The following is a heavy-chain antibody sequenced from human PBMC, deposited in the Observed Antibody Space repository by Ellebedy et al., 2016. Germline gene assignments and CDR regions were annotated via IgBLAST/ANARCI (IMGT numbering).Heavy chain of an antibody. V-gene: IGHV3-53*01. CDR3: VTRHNAAFDF. D-gene: IGHD1-14*01. Sequence: GESLKISCAMSGFSVTSNDMSWVRQAPGRGLELVSLIYGTGTSYYAESVKGRFTISRDNSKKTLYLQMSGLGAEDTAVYYCVTRHNAAFDFWGQGTMVTVSS. CDR1: GFSVTSND. CDR2: IYGTGTS. J-gene: IGHJ3*01.